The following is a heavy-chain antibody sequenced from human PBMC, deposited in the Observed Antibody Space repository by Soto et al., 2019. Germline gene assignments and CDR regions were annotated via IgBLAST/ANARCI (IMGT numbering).Heavy chain of an antibody. J-gene: IGHJ4*02. V-gene: IGHV3-7*04. Sequence: EVQLVESGGGLVQPGGPLRLSCAASGFTFSSHWMSWVRQAPGKGLEWVANIKQDGSEKYYVDSVKDRFTISRDNAKNSLYLQINSLRVEDTAVYYCTRGAGIGDYWGQGTLVTVSS. CDR3: TRGAGIGDY. D-gene: IGHD3-10*01. CDR1: GFTFSSHW. CDR2: IKQDGSEK.